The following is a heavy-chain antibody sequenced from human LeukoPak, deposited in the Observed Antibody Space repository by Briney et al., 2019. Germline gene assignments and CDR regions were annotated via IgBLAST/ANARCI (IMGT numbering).Heavy chain of an antibody. CDR2: VSGSGGST. CDR1: GFTFSSYA. Sequence: PGGSLRLSCAASGFTFSSYAMSWVRQAPGKGLQWVSVVSGSGGSTNYADSVKGRFTISRDNSKNTLYLQMNSLRAEDTAVYYCAKGPSGSSPYYFDYWGQGTQVTVSS. D-gene: IGHD1-26*01. V-gene: IGHV3-23*01. CDR3: AKGPSGSSPYYFDY. J-gene: IGHJ4*02.